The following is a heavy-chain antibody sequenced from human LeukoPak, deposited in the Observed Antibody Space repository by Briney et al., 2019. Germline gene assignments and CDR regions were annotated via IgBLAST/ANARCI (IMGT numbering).Heavy chain of an antibody. Sequence: GGSLRLSCAASGFTFSDYYMSWIRQAPGKGLEWVSYISSSGSTIYYADSVKGRFTISRDNAKNSLYLQMNSLRAEDTAVYYCAKTSGATPYYYYMDVWGKGDTVTVSS. CDR1: GFTFSDYY. CDR2: ISSSGSTI. J-gene: IGHJ6*03. CDR3: AKTSGATPYYYYMDV. V-gene: IGHV3-11*01. D-gene: IGHD3-10*01.